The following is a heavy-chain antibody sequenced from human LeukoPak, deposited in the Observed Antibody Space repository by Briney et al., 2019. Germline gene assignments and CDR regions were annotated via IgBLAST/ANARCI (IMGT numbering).Heavy chain of an antibody. CDR1: GYSFTSCW. D-gene: IGHD6-13*01. Sequence: GESLQISCKGSGYSFTSCWIGWVRQLPGKGLEWMGIIYPGDSDTRYSPSFQGQVTISADKSISTAYLQWSSLKASDTAMYYCARDPKIAAAGEFDYWGQGTLVTVSS. CDR3: ARDPKIAAAGEFDY. CDR2: IYPGDSDT. V-gene: IGHV5-51*01. J-gene: IGHJ4*02.